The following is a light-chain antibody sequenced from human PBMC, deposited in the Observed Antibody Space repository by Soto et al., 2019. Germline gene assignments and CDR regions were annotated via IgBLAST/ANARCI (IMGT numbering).Light chain of an antibody. CDR3: LQSIQLPIT. J-gene: IGKJ5*01. Sequence: DIVMTQTPLSLSVTPGQPASISCKSSQSLLHSDGKTYLYWYLQKPGQPPQLLIYEVSNRFSGVRDRLSGSGSETAFTLKISRVESEVVRGYYCLQSIQLPITFGQGTRLEIK. CDR2: EVS. CDR1: QSLLHSDGKTY. V-gene: IGKV2D-29*01.